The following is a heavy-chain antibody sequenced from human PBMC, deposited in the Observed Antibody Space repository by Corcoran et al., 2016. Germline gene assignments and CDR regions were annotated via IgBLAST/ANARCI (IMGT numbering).Heavy chain of an antibody. CDR1: GGSFSGYY. Sequence: QLQQWGAGLLKPSETLSLTCAVYGGSFSGYYWSWIRQPPGKGLEWIGEINHSGSTNYNPSLKSRVTISVATSKNQFSLKLSSVTAADTAVYYCARGGATYYYDSSGYYFGEFDYWGQGTLVTVSS. CDR3: ARGGATYYYDSSGYYFGEFDY. CDR2: INHSGST. J-gene: IGHJ4*02. D-gene: IGHD3-22*01. V-gene: IGHV4-34*01.